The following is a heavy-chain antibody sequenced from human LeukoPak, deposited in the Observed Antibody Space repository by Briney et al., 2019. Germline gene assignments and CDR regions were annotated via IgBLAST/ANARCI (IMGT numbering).Heavy chain of an antibody. CDR2: IYHHENT. Sequence: SETLSLTCTVSGGSISSYYWSWIRQAPGKGLEWIGSIYHHENTYYNSSLKSRVTISVDTSKNQFSLKLSSVTAADTAVYYCARHYGDYGAFDIWGQGTMVTVSS. V-gene: IGHV4-39*01. CDR3: ARHYGDYGAFDI. J-gene: IGHJ3*02. CDR1: GGSISSYY. D-gene: IGHD4-17*01.